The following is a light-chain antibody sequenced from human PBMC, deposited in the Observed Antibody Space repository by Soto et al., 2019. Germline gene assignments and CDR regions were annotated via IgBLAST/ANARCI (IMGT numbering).Light chain of an antibody. CDR1: QSISSW. CDR3: QQYNSYPS. J-gene: IGKJ4*01. CDR2: KAS. V-gene: IGKV1-5*03. Sequence: DIQMTQSPSTLSASVGDRVTITCRASQSISSWLAWYQQKPGKAPKLLIYKASSLESGVPSRFSGSGSGTEFPLTLSSLQPDDFATYYRQQYNSYPSFGGGTKVEIK.